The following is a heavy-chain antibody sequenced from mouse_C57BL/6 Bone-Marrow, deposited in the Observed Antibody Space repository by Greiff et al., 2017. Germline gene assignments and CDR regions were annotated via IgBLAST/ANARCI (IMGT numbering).Heavy chain of an antibody. CDR2: IYPRSGNT. D-gene: IGHD2-4*01. Sequence: QVQLQQSGAELARPGASVKLSCKASGYTFTSYGIRWVKQRTGQGLEWIGEIYPRSGNTYYNEKFKGKATLTADKSSSTAYMELRSLTSEDSAVYFCARSRSFYYDYDPFDYWGQGTTLTVSS. CDR1: GYTFTSYG. J-gene: IGHJ2*01. CDR3: ARSRSFYYDYDPFDY. V-gene: IGHV1-81*01.